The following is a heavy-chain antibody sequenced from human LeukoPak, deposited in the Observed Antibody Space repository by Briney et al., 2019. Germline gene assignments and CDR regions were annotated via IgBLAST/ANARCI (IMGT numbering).Heavy chain of an antibody. J-gene: IGHJ4*02. CDR3: ERKAQYDILTGYYSSVLDY. Sequence: ASVKVSCKASGYTFTGYYMHWVRQSPGQGLEWMGWINPNSGGTNYAQKFQGRVTMTRDTSISTAYMELSRLRSDDTAVYFCERKAQYDILTGYYSSVLDYWGQGTLVTVSS. V-gene: IGHV1-2*02. CDR1: GYTFTGYY. D-gene: IGHD3-9*01. CDR2: INPNSGGT.